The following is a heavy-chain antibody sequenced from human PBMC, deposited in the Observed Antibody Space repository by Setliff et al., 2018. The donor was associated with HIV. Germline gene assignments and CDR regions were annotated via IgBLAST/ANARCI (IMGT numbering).Heavy chain of an antibody. CDR2: ISYSGST. Sequence: SETLSLTCTVSGGSISSGGYYWCWIRQHPGKGLEWIGYISYSGSTYYNPSLKSRVTISVDSSKSQFSLNLSSVTVADTAVYYCATVVPAAHFDYWGQGTLVTVSS. D-gene: IGHD2-2*01. CDR3: ATVVPAAHFDY. CDR1: GGSISSGGYY. V-gene: IGHV4-31*03. J-gene: IGHJ4*02.